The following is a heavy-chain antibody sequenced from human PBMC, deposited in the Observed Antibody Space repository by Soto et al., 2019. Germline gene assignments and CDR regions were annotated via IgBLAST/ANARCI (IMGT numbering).Heavy chain of an antibody. CDR2: ISAYNGNT. V-gene: IGHV1-18*01. CDR1: GYTFSSYG. Sequence: ASVKVSCKASGYTFSSYGISWVRQAPGQGLEGMGWISAYNGNTNHAQKLQGRVTMTTATSTSTAYMDLRSLSSDDTAVYYCARDSGGCYHSGAFDIPGQGTMVTVSS. J-gene: IGHJ3*02. CDR3: ARDSGGCYHSGAFDI. D-gene: IGHD6-19*01.